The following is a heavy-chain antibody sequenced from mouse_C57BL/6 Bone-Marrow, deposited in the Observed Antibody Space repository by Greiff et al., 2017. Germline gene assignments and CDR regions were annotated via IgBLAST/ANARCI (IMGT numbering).Heavy chain of an antibody. CDR2: IYPGSGST. Sequence: QVQLQQSGAELVKPGASVKMSCKASGYTFTSYWITWVKQRPGQGLEWIGDIYPGSGSTNYNEKFKSKAILTVDTSSSTAYMQLSSLPSEDSAVYYGARGRYDGYFAWFAYWGQGTLVTVSA. D-gene: IGHD2-3*01. CDR1: GYTFTSYW. J-gene: IGHJ3*01. V-gene: IGHV1-55*01. CDR3: ARGRYDGYFAWFAY.